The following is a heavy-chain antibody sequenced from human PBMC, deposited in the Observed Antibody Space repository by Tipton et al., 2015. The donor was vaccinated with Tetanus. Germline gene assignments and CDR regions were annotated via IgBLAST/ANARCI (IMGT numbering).Heavy chain of an antibody. J-gene: IGHJ4*02. V-gene: IGHV4-59*01. CDR1: GDSITSFY. Sequence: TLSLTCTVSGDSITSFYWSWIRQPPGKGLEWIGYIFYGGTTNYNPSLKSRVTISLDTSKNQFSLQLSSVTAADTAVYYCARTTRRWLHPDNWGQGTLVTVSS. D-gene: IGHD5-24*01. CDR3: ARTTRRWLHPDN. CDR2: IFYGGTT.